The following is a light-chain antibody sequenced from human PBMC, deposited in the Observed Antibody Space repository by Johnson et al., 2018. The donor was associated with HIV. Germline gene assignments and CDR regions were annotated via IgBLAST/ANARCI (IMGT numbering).Light chain of an antibody. V-gene: IGLV1-51*02. J-gene: IGLJ1*01. CDR3: GTWDSSLSAYV. Sequence: LLTQPPSVSAAPGQKVTISCSGSSSNLGNNYVSWYQQLPGTAHKLLIYENNKRPSGIPDRFSGSKSGTSATLGITGLQTGDEADYYCGTWDSSLSAYVFGTGTQVTVL. CDR2: ENN. CDR1: SSNLGNNY.